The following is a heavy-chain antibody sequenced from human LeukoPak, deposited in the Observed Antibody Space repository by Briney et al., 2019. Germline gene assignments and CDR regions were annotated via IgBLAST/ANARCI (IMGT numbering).Heavy chain of an antibody. J-gene: IGHJ6*03. CDR2: ISGSGGST. D-gene: IGHD3-22*01. Sequence: GGTLRLSCAAFGFTFRTYGMSWVRQAPGKGLEWVSAISGSGGSTYYADSVKGRFTISRDNSENTLYLQMNSLRAEDTAVYYCARVAEKDSSGYFGYYYYYMDVWGKGTTVTISS. V-gene: IGHV3-23*01. CDR3: ARVAEKDSSGYFGYYYYYMDV. CDR1: GFTFRTYG.